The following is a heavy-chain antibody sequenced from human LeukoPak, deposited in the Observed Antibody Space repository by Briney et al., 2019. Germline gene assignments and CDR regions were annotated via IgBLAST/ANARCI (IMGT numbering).Heavy chain of an antibody. V-gene: IGHV4-59*08. J-gene: IGHJ6*02. CDR1: GGSFSGYY. CDR2: IYYSGST. D-gene: IGHD6-13*01. CDR3: AATYSSLNYYYYGMDV. Sequence: PSETLSLTCAVYGGSFSGYYWSWIRQPPGKGLEWIGYIYYSGSTNYNPSLKSRVTISVDTSKNQFSLKLSSVTAADTAVYYCAATYSSLNYYYYGMDVWGQGTTVTVSS.